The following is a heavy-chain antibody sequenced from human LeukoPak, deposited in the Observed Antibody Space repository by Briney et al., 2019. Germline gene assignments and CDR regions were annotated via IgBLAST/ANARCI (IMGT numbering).Heavy chain of an antibody. CDR2: ISGSGGST. CDR1: GFTVSSYA. J-gene: IGHJ4*02. D-gene: IGHD3-22*01. CDR3: AKVRRYYDSAGY. V-gene: IGHV3-23*01. Sequence: GGSLRLSCVASGFTVSSYAMSWVRQAPGKGREWVSGISGSGGSTYYADSVKGRFTISRDNSKNTLYLQMNSLRAEDTAVYYCAKVRRYYDSAGYWGQGTLVTVSS.